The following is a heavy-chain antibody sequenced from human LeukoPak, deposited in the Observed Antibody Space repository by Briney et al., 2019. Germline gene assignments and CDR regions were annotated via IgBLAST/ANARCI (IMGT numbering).Heavy chain of an antibody. D-gene: IGHD2-15*01. J-gene: IGHJ4*02. CDR1: GYTFTDYY. Sequence: VASVKLSCKASGYTFTDYYMNWVRQAPGQGLEWMGWINPNSGGTNYAQKFQGRVTMTRDTSISTAYMELSRLRSDDTAVYYCARDPHSTFYYFDYWGQGTPVTVSS. CDR3: ARDPHSTFYYFDY. CDR2: INPNSGGT. V-gene: IGHV1-2*02.